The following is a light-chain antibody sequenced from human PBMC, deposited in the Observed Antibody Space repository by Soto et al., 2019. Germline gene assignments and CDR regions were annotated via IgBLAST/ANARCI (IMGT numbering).Light chain of an antibody. CDR3: QQTYSTPWT. CDR2: AAS. V-gene: IGKV1-39*01. CDR1: QTIIRY. Sequence: DIQMTQSPSSLSSSVGDRVTITCRAGQTIIRYLNWYQQKPGKAPKLLISAASSLQSGVPSRFKGSRSGTDFPLTISSLQPEDSATYYCQQTYSTPWTFGQGTKVEVK. J-gene: IGKJ1*01.